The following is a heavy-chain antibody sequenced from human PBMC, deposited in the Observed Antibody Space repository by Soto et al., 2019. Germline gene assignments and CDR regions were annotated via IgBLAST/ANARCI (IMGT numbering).Heavy chain of an antibody. CDR1: GFTFSSYA. CDR3: AKDPDTVVVPAAHRGEDY. J-gene: IGHJ4*02. CDR2: ISGSGGST. D-gene: IGHD2-2*01. Sequence: GGSLRLSCAASGFTFSSYAMSWVRQAPGKGLEWVSAISGSGGSTYYADSVKGRFTISRDNSKNTLYLQMNSLRAEDTAVYYCAKDPDTVVVPAAHRGEDYWGQGTLVTVSS. V-gene: IGHV3-23*01.